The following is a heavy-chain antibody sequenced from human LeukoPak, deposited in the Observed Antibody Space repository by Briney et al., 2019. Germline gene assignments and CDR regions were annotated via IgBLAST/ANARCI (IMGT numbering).Heavy chain of an antibody. V-gene: IGHV4-39*01. Sequence: SETLSLTCTFSGGSISSKTYYWGRIRQPPRKGVEGIGSWYYSGSTYYNPSLKSRVTISVDTSKNQFSLKLSSVTAADTAVYYCARHLLGYCSGGNCYYFDFWGQGTLVNVSS. CDR3: ARHLLGYCSGGNCYYFDF. D-gene: IGHD2-15*01. CDR1: GGSISSKTYY. J-gene: IGHJ4*02. CDR2: WYYSGST.